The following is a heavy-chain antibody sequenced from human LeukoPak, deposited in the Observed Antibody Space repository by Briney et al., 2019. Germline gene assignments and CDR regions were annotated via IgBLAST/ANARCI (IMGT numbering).Heavy chain of an antibody. CDR3: ARESIAVAGAPFDY. CDR2: ISSGSTI. J-gene: IGHJ4*02. CDR1: GFTFSSYE. Sequence: QPGGPLRLSCAASGFTFSSYEMNWVRQAPGKGLEGVSYISSGSTIYDADSVKGRFTISRDNAKNSLYLQMNSLRAEDTAVYYCARESIAVAGAPFDYWGQGTLVTVSS. D-gene: IGHD6-19*01. V-gene: IGHV3-48*03.